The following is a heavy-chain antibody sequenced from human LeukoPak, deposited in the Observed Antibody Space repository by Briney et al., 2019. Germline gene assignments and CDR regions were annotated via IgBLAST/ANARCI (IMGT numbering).Heavy chain of an antibody. Sequence: ASVKVSCKASGYTFTSYGISWVRQAPGQGLEWMGWISAYNGNTNYAQKLQGRVTMTTDTSTSTAYMELRSLRSDDTAVYYCARDGYCTNGVCSPGWFDPWGQGTLVTVSP. CDR3: ARDGYCTNGVCSPGWFDP. CDR2: ISAYNGNT. CDR1: GYTFTSYG. D-gene: IGHD2-8*01. J-gene: IGHJ5*02. V-gene: IGHV1-18*01.